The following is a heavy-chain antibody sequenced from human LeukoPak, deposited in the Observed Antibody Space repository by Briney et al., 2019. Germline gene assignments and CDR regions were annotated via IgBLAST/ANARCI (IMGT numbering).Heavy chain of an antibody. Sequence: PSQTLSLTRTVSGGPISIVDYYWRWIRQPPGKGLEWIVYIYYSGSTYYNPSLKSRVTISVDTSNNQCSLKLSSVTAADTAVYYCARGSSWPYYYGMDVWGQGTTVTVSS. CDR1: GGPISIVDYY. J-gene: IGHJ6*02. V-gene: IGHV4-30-4*01. D-gene: IGHD6-13*01. CDR3: ARGSSWPYYYGMDV. CDR2: IYYSGST.